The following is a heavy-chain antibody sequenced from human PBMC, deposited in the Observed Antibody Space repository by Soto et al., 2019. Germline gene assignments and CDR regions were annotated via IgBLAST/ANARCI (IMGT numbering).Heavy chain of an antibody. D-gene: IGHD3-3*01. CDR3: ARDNFWSGYSTSDAFDI. Sequence: SETLSLTCTVSGGSVSSGSYYWSWIRQPPGKGLEWIGYIYYSGSTNYNPSLKSRVTISVETSKNQFSLKLSSVTAADTAVYYCARDNFWSGYSTSDAFDIWGQGTMVTVSS. CDR1: GGSVSSGSYY. V-gene: IGHV4-61*01. J-gene: IGHJ3*02. CDR2: IYYSGST.